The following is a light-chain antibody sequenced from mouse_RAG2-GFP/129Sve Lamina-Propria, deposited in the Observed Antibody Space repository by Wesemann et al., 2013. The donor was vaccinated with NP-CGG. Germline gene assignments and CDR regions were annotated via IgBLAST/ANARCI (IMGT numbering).Light chain of an antibody. Sequence: DIVMTQSHKFMSTSVGDRVSITCKASQDVSTAVAWYQQKPGQSPKLLIYSASYRYTGVPDRFTGSGSGTDFTLTISNMQSEDLADYFCHQYSNYPYTFGGGTKLEIK. CDR2: SAS. CDR3: HQYSNYPYT. V-gene: IGKV6-13*01. J-gene: IGKJ2*01. CDR1: QDVSTA.